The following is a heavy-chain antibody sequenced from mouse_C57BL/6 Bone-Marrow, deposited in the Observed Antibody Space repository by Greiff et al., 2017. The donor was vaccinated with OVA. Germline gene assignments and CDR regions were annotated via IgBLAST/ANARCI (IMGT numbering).Heavy chain of an antibody. J-gene: IGHJ1*03. CDR1: GFSFTSYG. CDR3: AKRVYPYRYFDV. D-gene: IGHD5-1-1*01. V-gene: IGHV2-3*01. Sequence: VKLMESGPGLVAPSQSLSITCTVSGFSFTSYGVSWVRQPPGKGLEWLGVIWGDGSTNYHSALICRLSISKDNSKSQVFVKLNSLQTDDTATYYCAKRVYPYRYFDVWGTGTTVTVSS. CDR2: IWGDGST.